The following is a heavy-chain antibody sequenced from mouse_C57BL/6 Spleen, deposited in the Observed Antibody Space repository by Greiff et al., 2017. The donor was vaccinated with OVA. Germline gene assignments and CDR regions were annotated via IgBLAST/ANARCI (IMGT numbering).Heavy chain of an antibody. CDR3: ARGYDYDGSYAMDY. Sequence: QVQLKQPGAELVRPGSSVKLSCKASGYTFTSYWMDWVKQRPGQGLEWIGNIYPSDSETHYNQKFKDKATLPVDKSSSTAYMQLSSLTSEDSAVYYCARGYDYDGSYAMDYWGQGTSVTVSS. D-gene: IGHD2-4*01. J-gene: IGHJ4*01. CDR1: GYTFTSYW. CDR2: IYPSDSET. V-gene: IGHV1-61*01.